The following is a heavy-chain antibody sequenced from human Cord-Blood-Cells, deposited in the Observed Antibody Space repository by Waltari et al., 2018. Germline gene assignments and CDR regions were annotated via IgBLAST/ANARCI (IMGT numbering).Heavy chain of an antibody. J-gene: IGHJ3*02. CDR1: GGSFSGYY. Sequence: QVQLQQWGAGLLKPSETLSLTCAVYGGSFSGYYWRWIRQPPGKGLEWSGEINHRGSTNNNAPLKSRVTISVGTSKNQFALKLSAVTAAETAVYYCAGGEYYDSSGYYSAFDIWGQGTMVTVSS. CDR2: INHRGST. D-gene: IGHD3-22*01. V-gene: IGHV4-34*01. CDR3: AGGEYYDSSGYYSAFDI.